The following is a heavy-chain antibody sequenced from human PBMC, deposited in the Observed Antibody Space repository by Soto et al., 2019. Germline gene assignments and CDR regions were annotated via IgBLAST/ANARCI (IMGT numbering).Heavy chain of an antibody. J-gene: IGHJ4*02. CDR2: ISSSGSTI. CDR1: GFTFSDYY. CDR3: ARVQGSDTAMVTNGPFDY. Sequence: PGGSLRLSCAASGFTFSDYYMSWIRQAPGKGLEWVSYISSSGSTIYYADSVKGRFTISRDNAKNPLYLQMNSLRAEDTAVYYCARVQGSDTAMVTNGPFDYWGQGTLVTVSS. D-gene: IGHD5-18*01. V-gene: IGHV3-11*01.